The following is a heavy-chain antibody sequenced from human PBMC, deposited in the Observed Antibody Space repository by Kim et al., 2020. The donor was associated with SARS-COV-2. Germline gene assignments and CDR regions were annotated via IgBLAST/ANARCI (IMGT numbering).Heavy chain of an antibody. CDR2: IYYSGST. CDR1: GGSISSYY. D-gene: IGHD4-17*01. Sequence: SETLSLTCTVSGGSISSYYWSWIRQPPGKGLEWIGYIYYSGSTNHNPSLKSRVTISVDTSKNQFSLKLSPVTAADTAVYYCARRLDYGDYYYGMDVWGQGTTVTVSS. J-gene: IGHJ6*02. CDR3: ARRLDYGDYYYGMDV. V-gene: IGHV4-59*08.